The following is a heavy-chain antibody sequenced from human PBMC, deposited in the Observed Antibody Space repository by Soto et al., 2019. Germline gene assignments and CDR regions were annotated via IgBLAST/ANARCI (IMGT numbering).Heavy chain of an antibody. CDR3: ARMIAVAARRFDY. D-gene: IGHD6-19*01. Sequence: QLQLQESGPGLVKPSETLSLTCTVSGGSISSSSYYWGWIRQPPGKGLEWIGSIYYSGSTYYNPSLKSRVTISVDTSKNQFSLKLSSVTAADTAVYYCARMIAVAARRFDYWGQGTLVTVSS. CDR2: IYYSGST. V-gene: IGHV4-39*01. CDR1: GGSISSSSYY. J-gene: IGHJ4*02.